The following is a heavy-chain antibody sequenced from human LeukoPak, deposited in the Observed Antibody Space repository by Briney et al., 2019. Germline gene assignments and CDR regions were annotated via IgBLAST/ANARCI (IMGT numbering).Heavy chain of an antibody. CDR3: AKRGWDLVVY. CDR2: ISTSGGST. V-gene: IGHV3-23*01. Sequence: GGSLRPSCAASGFILSSYAMSWVRQAPGKGLEWDSAISTSGGSTYYADSVKGRFTISRDNSKNTLYLQMNSLGAEDTAVYYCAKRGWDLVVYWGQGTLVTVSS. CDR1: GFILSSYA. J-gene: IGHJ4*02. D-gene: IGHD1-26*01.